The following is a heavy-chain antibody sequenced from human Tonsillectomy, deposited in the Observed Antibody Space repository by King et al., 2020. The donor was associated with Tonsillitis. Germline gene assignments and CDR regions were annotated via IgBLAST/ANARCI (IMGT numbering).Heavy chain of an antibody. Sequence: VTLKESGPVLVKPTETLTLTCTVSGFSLSNARMGVSWIPQPPGKALEWLAHIFSIDEKSYSTSLKSRLTPSKDTSKSQVVLTMTNLGPVDTATYYCARMAELKTYYSHSGIYYYYGMDVWGQGTTVTVSS. CDR2: IFSIDEK. V-gene: IGHV2-26*01. CDR1: GFSLSNARMG. CDR3: ARMAELKTYYSHSGIYYYYGMDV. J-gene: IGHJ6*02. D-gene: IGHD3-10*01.